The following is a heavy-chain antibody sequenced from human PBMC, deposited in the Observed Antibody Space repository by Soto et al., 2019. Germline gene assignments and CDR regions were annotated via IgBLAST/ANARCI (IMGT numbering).Heavy chain of an antibody. J-gene: IGHJ5*02. CDR1: GYTFTSYY. V-gene: IGHV1-46*01. D-gene: IGHD3-10*01. CDR2: INPSGGSK. Sequence: QVQLVQSGAEVKKPGASVNVSCKASGYTFTSYYMHWVRQAPEQGLEWMGIINPSGGSKSNAQKFQGRVTMTRDTSTSTVYMELSSLRSEDTAVYYCARGVGWFDPWGQGTLVTVSS. CDR3: ARGVGWFDP.